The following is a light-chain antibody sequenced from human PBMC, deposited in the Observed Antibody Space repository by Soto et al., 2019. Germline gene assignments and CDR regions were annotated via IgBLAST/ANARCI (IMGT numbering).Light chain of an antibody. V-gene: IGKV3-20*01. J-gene: IGKJ2*01. Sequence: EIVLTQSPGTLSLSPGERATLSCRASQSVNSNFLAWYQQKPGQAPRLLIYGASSRATGIPDRFSGSGSGTHFTLTISRLQPEDFAVYYCQQYGSSHLYTFGQGTKLEIK. CDR1: QSVNSNF. CDR2: GAS. CDR3: QQYGSSHLYT.